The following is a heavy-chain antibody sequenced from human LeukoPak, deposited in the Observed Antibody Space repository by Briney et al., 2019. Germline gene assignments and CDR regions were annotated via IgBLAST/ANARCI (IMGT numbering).Heavy chain of an antibody. D-gene: IGHD2-15*01. Sequence: ASVKVSCKASGYTFTYYYMHWVRQAPGQGLEWMGWINPYSGDTNYAQKFQGRVTMTRDTSITTAYMDLSRLKSDDPAVYYCARASVENTLRIDDYWGQGTLVTVSS. CDR3: ARASVENTLRIDDY. CDR1: GYTFTYYY. V-gene: IGHV1-2*02. CDR2: INPYSGDT. J-gene: IGHJ4*02.